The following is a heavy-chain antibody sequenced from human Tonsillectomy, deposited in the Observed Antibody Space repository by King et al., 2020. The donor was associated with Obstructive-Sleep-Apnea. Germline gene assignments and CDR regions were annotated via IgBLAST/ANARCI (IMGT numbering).Heavy chain of an antibody. D-gene: IGHD6-13*01. CDR3: AGLGVAAAGGGSFDY. J-gene: IGHJ4*02. Sequence: VQLQESGPGLVKPSETLSLTCTVSGGSISSYYWSWIRQPPGKGLEWIGYIYYSGNTNYNPSLKSRVTVSVDTSKNQFSLKLSSVTAADTAVYYCAGLGVAAAGGGSFDYWGQGTLVTVSS. CDR1: GGSISSYY. CDR2: IYYSGNT. V-gene: IGHV4-59*08.